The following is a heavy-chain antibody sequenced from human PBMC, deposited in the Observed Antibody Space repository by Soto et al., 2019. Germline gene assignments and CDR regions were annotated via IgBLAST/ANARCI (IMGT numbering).Heavy chain of an antibody. CDR1: GFTCSRYA. CDR3: AKDPDVLRFLADGMDV. Sequence: QVQLVESGGGVVQPGRSLRLSCAASGFTCSRYAIHWVRQAPGKGLEWVAVISYDGSNKYYADSVEGRFTISRDNSKNTLYLQMNSLRAEDTAVYYCAKDPDVLRFLADGMDVWGQGTTVTVSS. D-gene: IGHD3-3*01. CDR2: ISYDGSNK. J-gene: IGHJ6*02. V-gene: IGHV3-30-3*01.